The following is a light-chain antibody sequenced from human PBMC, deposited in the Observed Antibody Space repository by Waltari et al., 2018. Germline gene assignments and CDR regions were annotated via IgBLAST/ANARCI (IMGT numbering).Light chain of an antibody. CDR1: QRILYSSNNKNY. CDR3: QQYYSSPPT. V-gene: IGKV4-1*01. Sequence: DIVMTQSPDYLAVSLGETATINCKSSQRILYSSNNKNYLAWYQQKRGQAPKLLIYWASTRESGVPDRFSGSGSGKDFTLTISSLQAEEVAVYHCQQYYSSPPTFGQGTKLEIK. J-gene: IGKJ2*01. CDR2: WAS.